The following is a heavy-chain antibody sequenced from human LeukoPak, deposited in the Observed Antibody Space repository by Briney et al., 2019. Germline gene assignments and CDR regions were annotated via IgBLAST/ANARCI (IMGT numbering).Heavy chain of an antibody. CDR1: GFTFSSHA. V-gene: IGHV3-30*04. J-gene: IGHJ4*02. CDR2: ISYDGSNK. CDR3: ARAWESIAARLDY. Sequence: GSLRLSCAASGFTFSSHAMHWVRQAPGKGLEWVAVISYDGSNKYYADSVKGRFTISRDNSKNTLYLQMNSLRAEDTAVYYCARAWESIAARLDYWGQGTLVTVSS. D-gene: IGHD6-6*01.